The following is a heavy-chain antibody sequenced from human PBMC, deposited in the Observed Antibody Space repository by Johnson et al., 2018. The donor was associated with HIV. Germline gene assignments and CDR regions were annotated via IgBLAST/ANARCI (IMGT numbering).Heavy chain of an antibody. CDR3: ATDGPCSTSWYCTFDI. V-gene: IGHV3-30*03. J-gene: IGHJ3*02. CDR1: GFTFSSYG. Sequence: VQLVESGGGLVQPGRSLRLSCAASGFTFSSYGMHWVRQAPGKGLEWVAVISYDGSNKFYAESVKGRFSISRDNSKNTLYRQMNSLRADDTAVYYCATDGPCSTSWYCTFDIWGQGTMVTVSS. CDR2: ISYDGSNK. D-gene: IGHD6-13*01.